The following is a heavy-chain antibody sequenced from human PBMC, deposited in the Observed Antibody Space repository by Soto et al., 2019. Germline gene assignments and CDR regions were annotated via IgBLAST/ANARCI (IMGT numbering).Heavy chain of an antibody. D-gene: IGHD6-6*01. CDR3: AKRSSSSTFDY. V-gene: IGHV3-23*01. Sequence: EVQLLESGGGLVQPGESLRLSCAASGFTFSSYAMSCVRQAPGKGLEGVSVVSGSDDSTYYADSVKGRFTISRDNSKNALYLQMNSLRAEATAVYYCAKRSSSSTFDYWGQGTLVTVSS. J-gene: IGHJ4*02. CDR2: VSGSDDST. CDR1: GFTFSSYA.